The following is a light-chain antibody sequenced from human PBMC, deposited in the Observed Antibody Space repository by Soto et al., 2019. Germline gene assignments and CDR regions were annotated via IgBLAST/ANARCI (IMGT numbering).Light chain of an antibody. J-gene: IGKJ1*01. Sequence: EIVLTKSPGTLYFSHGERAPLSARARQRVSRTSLAWSQHNPGQPPSLLIYGASSRATGTPDRFSGSGSGTDFTLTISRLEPEDFAVYFCQQHDSSPRTFGQGTKVEIK. CDR1: QRVSRTS. CDR2: GAS. V-gene: IGKV3-20*01. CDR3: QQHDSSPRT.